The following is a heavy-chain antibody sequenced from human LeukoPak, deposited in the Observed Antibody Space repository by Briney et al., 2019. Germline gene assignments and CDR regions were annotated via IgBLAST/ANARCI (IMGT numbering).Heavy chain of an antibody. D-gene: IGHD4-17*01. CDR1: GASIASGSYH. V-gene: IGHV4-61*02. Sequence: KPSETLSLTCAISGASIASGSYHWDWIRQPAGSRPEYIGRISAGGRTNYNPSLKSRLTISMDTSKNHVSLRLGSVTAADTALYYCTRGGHDYGGSFDTWGQGILVTVSS. CDR2: ISAGGRT. CDR3: TRGGHDYGGSFDT. J-gene: IGHJ5*02.